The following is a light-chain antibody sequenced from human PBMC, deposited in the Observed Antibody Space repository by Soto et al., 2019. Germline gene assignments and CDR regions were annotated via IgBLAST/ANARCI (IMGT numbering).Light chain of an antibody. V-gene: IGKV3-11*01. CDR2: DAS. J-gene: IGKJ1*01. Sequence: EIVLTQSPATLSLSPGERATLSCRASQSVSSYLAWYQQKPGQAPRLLIYDASNRATGIPARFSGSGSGTDFTLNISSLEPEDFAVYDCQQRSNWPPAWTFGPGTKVEIK. CDR3: QQRSNWPPAWT. CDR1: QSVSSY.